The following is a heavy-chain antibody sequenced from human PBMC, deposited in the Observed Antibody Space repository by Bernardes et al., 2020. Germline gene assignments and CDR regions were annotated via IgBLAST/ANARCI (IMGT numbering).Heavy chain of an antibody. CDR1: GYTFTSYG. Sequence: ASVKVSCKASGYTFTSYGISWVRQAPGQGLEWMGWISAYNGNTNYAQKLQGRVTMTTDTSTSTAYMELRSLRSDDTAVYYCARETDSKIVVVPAATHYYYYYGMDVWGKGTTVTVSS. J-gene: IGHJ6*04. CDR3: ARETDSKIVVVPAATHYYYYYGMDV. V-gene: IGHV1-18*01. CDR2: ISAYNGNT. D-gene: IGHD2-2*01.